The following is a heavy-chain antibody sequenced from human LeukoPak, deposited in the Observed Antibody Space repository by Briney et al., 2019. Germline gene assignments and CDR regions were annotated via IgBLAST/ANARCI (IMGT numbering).Heavy chain of an antibody. Sequence: GGSLRLSCAASGFTFSSYATHWVRQAPGKGLEWVAVISYDGSNKYYADSVKGRFTISRDNSKNTLYLQMNSLRAEDTAVYYCARDTGWYFDLWGRGTLVTVSS. CDR2: ISYDGSNK. D-gene: IGHD4-17*01. CDR3: ARDTGWYFDL. J-gene: IGHJ2*01. V-gene: IGHV3-30-3*01. CDR1: GFTFSSYA.